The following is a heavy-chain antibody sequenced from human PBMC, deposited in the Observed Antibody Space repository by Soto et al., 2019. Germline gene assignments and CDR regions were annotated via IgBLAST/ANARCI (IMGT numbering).Heavy chain of an antibody. CDR2: ISGGGDST. V-gene: IGHV3-23*01. Sequence: EVQLLESGGGLVQPGGSLRLSCAASGFTFSYGMSWVRQAPGKGLEWVSAISGGGDSTYYADSVKGRFTLSRDNSKNTLYLQMNSLSAEDTAVYYCAKGGYCSSTSCYLGPFDIWGQGTMVTVSS. D-gene: IGHD2-2*01. CDR3: AKGGYCSSTSCYLGPFDI. J-gene: IGHJ3*02. CDR1: GFTFSYG.